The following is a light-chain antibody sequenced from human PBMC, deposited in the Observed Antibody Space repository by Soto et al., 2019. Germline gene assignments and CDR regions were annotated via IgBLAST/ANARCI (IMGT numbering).Light chain of an antibody. CDR3: QSYDTSLRGGV. CDR2: DNT. J-gene: IGLJ1*01. Sequence: QSVLTQPPSVSGAPGQRVTISCPGSSSSIGAGYDVHWYQHLPGRAPKLLIYDNTKRPSGVPDRFSASKSGTSASLAITGFQAEDEADYYCQSYDTSLRGGVFGTGTKVTVL. CDR1: SSSIGAGYD. V-gene: IGLV1-40*01.